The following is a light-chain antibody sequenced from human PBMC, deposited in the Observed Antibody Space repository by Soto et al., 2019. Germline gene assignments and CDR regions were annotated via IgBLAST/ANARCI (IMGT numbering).Light chain of an antibody. CDR3: AAWDDSLSGYV. V-gene: IGLV1-47*02. Sequence: QSVLTQPPSASGTPGQRVTISCSGSSSNIGKNYVYWYQQLPGTAPKLLIYSNNQRPSGVPDRSSGSKSGTSASLAISGLQSDDEADYYCAAWDDSLSGYVFATGTKVTV. CDR2: SNN. J-gene: IGLJ1*01. CDR1: SSNIGKNY.